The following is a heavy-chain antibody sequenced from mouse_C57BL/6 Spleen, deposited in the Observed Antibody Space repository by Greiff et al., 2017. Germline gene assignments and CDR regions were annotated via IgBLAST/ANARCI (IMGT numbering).Heavy chain of an antibody. CDR1: GYTFTSYW. Sequence: QVQLKQPGAELVKPGASVKLSCKASGYTFTSYWMQWVKQRPGQGLEWIGEIDPSDSYTNYNQKFKGKATLTVDTSSSTAYMQLSSLTSEDSAVYYCARKRNLYGSSYDYAMDYWGQGTSVTVSS. D-gene: IGHD1-1*01. CDR2: IDPSDSYT. J-gene: IGHJ4*01. CDR3: ARKRNLYGSSYDYAMDY. V-gene: IGHV1-50*01.